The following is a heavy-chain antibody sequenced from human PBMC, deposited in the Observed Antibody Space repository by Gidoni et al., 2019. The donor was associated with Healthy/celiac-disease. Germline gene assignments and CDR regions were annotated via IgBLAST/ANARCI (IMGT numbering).Heavy chain of an antibody. D-gene: IGHD6-13*01. CDR1: GFTFSSYD. J-gene: IGHJ5*02. V-gene: IGHV3-13*04. Sequence: EVQLVESGGGLVQPGGSLRLSCAASGFTFSSYDMNWVRQATGKGLEWVSAIGTAGDTYYPGSVKGRFTISRENAKNSLYLQMNSLRAGDTAVYYCARALHAGIAAAGTGWFDPWGQGTLVTVSS. CDR2: IGTAGDT. CDR3: ARALHAGIAAAGTGWFDP.